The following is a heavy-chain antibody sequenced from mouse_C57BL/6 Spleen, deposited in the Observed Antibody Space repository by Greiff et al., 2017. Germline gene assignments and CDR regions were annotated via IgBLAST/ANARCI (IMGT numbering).Heavy chain of an antibody. D-gene: IGHD1-1*01. CDR2: ISSGSSTI. CDR1: GFTFSDYG. Sequence: EVKLQESGGGLVKPGGSLKLSCAASGFTFSDYGMHWVRQAPEKGLEWVAYISSGSSTIYYADTVKGRFTISRDNAKNTLFLQMTSLRSEDTAMYYCASPYGSSYAWFAYWGQGTLVTVSA. CDR3: ASPYGSSYAWFAY. V-gene: IGHV5-17*01. J-gene: IGHJ3*01.